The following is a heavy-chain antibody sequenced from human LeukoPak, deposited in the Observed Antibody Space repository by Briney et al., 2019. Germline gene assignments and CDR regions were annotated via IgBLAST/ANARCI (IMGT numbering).Heavy chain of an antibody. CDR1: EFSFSGHW. CDR2: ISPTGSTT. D-gene: IGHD6-6*01. V-gene: IGHV3-74*01. CDR3: ARGPNSNWSGLDF. J-gene: IGHJ4*02. Sequence: PGGSLRLSCTASEFSFSGHWMHWARQLPGKGLVWVSRISPTGSTTSYADSVKGRFTVSRDNAKNTLYLQVNNLRAEDTAVYYCARGPNSNWSGLDFWGPGTLLTVSS.